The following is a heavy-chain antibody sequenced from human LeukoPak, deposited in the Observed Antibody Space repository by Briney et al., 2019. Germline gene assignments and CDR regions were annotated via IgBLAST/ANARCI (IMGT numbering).Heavy chain of an antibody. Sequence: GGSLRLSCAASGFTVSSNYMSWVRQAPGKGLEWVSVIYSGGSTYYADSMKGRFTISRDNSRNTLYLQMNSLKAEDTAVYYCARDRRLSGMDVWGQGTTVTVSS. CDR3: ARDRRLSGMDV. CDR1: GFTVSSNY. J-gene: IGHJ6*02. D-gene: IGHD3-3*01. V-gene: IGHV3-53*01. CDR2: IYSGGST.